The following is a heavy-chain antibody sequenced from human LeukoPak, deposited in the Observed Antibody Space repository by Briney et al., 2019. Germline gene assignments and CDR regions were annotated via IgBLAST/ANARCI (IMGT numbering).Heavy chain of an antibody. D-gene: IGHD4-17*01. V-gene: IGHV3-30-3*01. J-gene: IGHJ4*02. CDR3: ARDPSHYGDYAYFDY. CDR1: GFTFSSYA. Sequence: GRSLRLSCAASGFTFSSYAMHWVRQAPGKGLEWVAVISYDGSNKYYADSVKGRFTISRDNSKNTLYLQMNSLRAEDTAVYYCARDPSHYGDYAYFDYWGQGTLVTVSS. CDR2: ISYDGSNK.